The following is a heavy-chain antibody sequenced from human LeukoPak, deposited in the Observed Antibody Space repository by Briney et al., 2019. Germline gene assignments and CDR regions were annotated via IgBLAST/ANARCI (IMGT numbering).Heavy chain of an antibody. V-gene: IGHV3-30*03. CDR3: ARDQPGTYTLSST. Sequence: GTSLRLSCAASGFTFSSYGMHWVRQAPGKGLEWVAFMSFDGSDKYYADSVKGRFTISRDNSKNTLYLQMSSLRFEDTAVYYCARDQPGTYTLSSTWGQGTLVTVSS. CDR2: MSFDGSDK. D-gene: IGHD6-19*01. J-gene: IGHJ5*02. CDR1: GFTFSSYG.